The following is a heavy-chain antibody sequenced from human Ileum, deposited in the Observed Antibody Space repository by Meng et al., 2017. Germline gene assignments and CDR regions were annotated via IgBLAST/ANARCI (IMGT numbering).Heavy chain of an antibody. J-gene: IGHJ4*02. CDR3: ARESHYGCNFVTFDY. CDR1: GVSMRLRTS. Sequence: VRLWDSCLGVDRPAGPLSLTCGDCGVSMRLRTSVSWVLQPQGEGLEWIGEIYHSGSTNYNPSLKSRVTISVDKSKSQFSLKLCSVSGAETAVYYCARESHYGCNFVTFDYSCQGTLVTVSS. V-gene: IGHV4-4*02. D-gene: IGHD4-23*01. CDR2: IYHSGST.